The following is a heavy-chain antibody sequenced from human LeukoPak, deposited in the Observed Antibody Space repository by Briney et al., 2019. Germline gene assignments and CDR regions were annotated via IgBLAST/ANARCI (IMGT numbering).Heavy chain of an antibody. CDR1: GDNFRSYV. CDR2: INPNSGGT. V-gene: IGHV1-2*02. Sequence: ASVKVSCKASGDNFRSYVITWVRQAPGQGLEWMGWINPNSGGTNYAQKFQGRVTMTRDTSISTAYMELSRLRSDGTAVYYCARDMAARLRVGAFDIWGQGTMVTVSS. J-gene: IGHJ3*02. CDR3: ARDMAARLRVGAFDI. D-gene: IGHD6-6*01.